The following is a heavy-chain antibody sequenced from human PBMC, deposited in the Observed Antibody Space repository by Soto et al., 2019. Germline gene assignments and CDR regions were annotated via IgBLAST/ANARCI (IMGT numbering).Heavy chain of an antibody. CDR1: GGTFTSTA. CDR2: IIPVLGTP. CDR3: ASSAGLDHLLNYYGLNV. Sequence: QVLLAQSSAEVKKPGSSVKVSCKASGGTFTSTAFSWVRQAPGQGLEWMGGIIPVLGTPNYAQKFQARLTVTADASTTTVHMELSSLRSDDTAVYYCASSAGLDHLLNYYGLNVWGQGTTVTVSS. V-gene: IGHV1-69*01. D-gene: IGHD6-13*01. J-gene: IGHJ6*02.